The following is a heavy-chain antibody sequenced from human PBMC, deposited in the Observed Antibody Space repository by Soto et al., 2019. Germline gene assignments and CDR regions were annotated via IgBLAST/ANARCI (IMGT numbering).Heavy chain of an antibody. J-gene: IGHJ3*02. D-gene: IGHD3-9*01. CDR1: GFTFSSYE. V-gene: IGHV3-48*03. CDR3: ARSLRYFDWPEAFDI. CDR2: ISSSGSTI. Sequence: VGSLRLSCAASGFTFSSYEMNWVRQAPGKGLEWVSYISSSGSTIYYADSVKGRFTISRDNAKNSLYPQMNSLRAEDTAVYYCARSLRYFDWPEAFDIWGQGTMVTVSS.